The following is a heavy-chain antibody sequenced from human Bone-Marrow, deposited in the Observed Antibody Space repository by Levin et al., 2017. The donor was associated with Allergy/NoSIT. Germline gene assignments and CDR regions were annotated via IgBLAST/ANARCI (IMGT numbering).Heavy chain of an antibody. J-gene: IGHJ4*02. D-gene: IGHD6-13*01. V-gene: IGHV3-74*01. Sequence: PGGSLRLSCAASGFTFSEVWMHWVRQAPGEGLVWVSRINSDGTTTAYADSLKGRFTISRDNAKNTLYLQMNSLRADDTAVYYCARGVGGYHSSWLRWGQGTLVTVSS. CDR1: GFTFSEVW. CDR2: INSDGTTT. CDR3: ARGVGGYHSSWLR.